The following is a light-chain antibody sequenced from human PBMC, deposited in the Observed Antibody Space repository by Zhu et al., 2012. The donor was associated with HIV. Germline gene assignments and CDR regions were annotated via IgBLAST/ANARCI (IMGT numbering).Light chain of an antibody. CDR2: GAS. CDR3: HQYDNSWT. Sequence: EIVLTQSPGTLSLSPGERATLSCRASQSINTYLAWYQQKPGQAPRPLIYGASDRASGVPDRFSGSGSGTDFTLSISRLEPEDFAVYYCHQYDNSWTFGQGTKVEIK. J-gene: IGKJ1*01. V-gene: IGKV3-20*01. CDR1: QSINTY.